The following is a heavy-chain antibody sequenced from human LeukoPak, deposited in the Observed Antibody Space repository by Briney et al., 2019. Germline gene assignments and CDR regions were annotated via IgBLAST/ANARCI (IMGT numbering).Heavy chain of an antibody. CDR1: GGSFSGYY. Sequence: SETLSLTCAVYGGSFSGYYWSWIRQPPGKGLEWIGEINHSGSTNNNPSLKSRVTISVDTSKNQFSLKLSSVTAADTAVYYCARGRRGYLYYYYYMDVWGKGTTVTVSS. D-gene: IGHD3-3*01. V-gene: IGHV4-34*01. CDR3: ARGRRGYLYYYYYMDV. J-gene: IGHJ6*03. CDR2: INHSGST.